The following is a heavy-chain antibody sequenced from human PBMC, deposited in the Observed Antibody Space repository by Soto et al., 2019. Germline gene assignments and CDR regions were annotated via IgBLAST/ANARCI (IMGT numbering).Heavy chain of an antibody. J-gene: IGHJ4*02. CDR1: GFTFSSYE. D-gene: IGHD6-19*01. CDR3: ARDSVAGTDF. CDR2: ISSSGSTI. V-gene: IGHV3-48*03. Sequence: VGSLRLSCAASGFTFSSYEMNWVRQAPGKGLEWVSYISSSGSTIYYADSVKGRFTISRDNAKNSLYLQMNSLRAEDTAVYYCARDSVAGTDFWGQGTLVTVSS.